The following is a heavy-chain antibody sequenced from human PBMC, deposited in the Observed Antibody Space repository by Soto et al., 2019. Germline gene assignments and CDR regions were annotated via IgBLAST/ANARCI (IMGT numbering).Heavy chain of an antibody. V-gene: IGHV3-74*01. CDR2: INVDGNTI. J-gene: IGHJ1*01. CDR1: GFSFSTYW. Sequence: EVQLVEPGGGLVQPGGSLRLSCAASGFSFSTYWMYWFRQAPGKGLVWVSRINVDGNTINYADSVKGRFTVSRDNAKNTLYLHMNSLRAEDTAVYYCARDEGRQGPEYFHHWGQGTLVTVSS. CDR3: ARDEGRQGPEYFHH.